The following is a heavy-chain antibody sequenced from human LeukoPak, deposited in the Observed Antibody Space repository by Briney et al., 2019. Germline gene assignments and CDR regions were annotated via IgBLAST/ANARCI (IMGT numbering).Heavy chain of an antibody. V-gene: IGHV3-23*01. J-gene: IGHJ4*02. CDR2: VSGSGGIT. CDR3: AKTTAGNSSGRNPGWPVDY. Sequence: PGGFLRLSCAASGFTFNSYAMTWVRQAPGKGLEWVSHVSGSGGITYYADSVKGRFTIFRDNSKNTLYLQMNSLRADDTAVYYCAKTTAGNSSGRNPGWPVDYWGQGALVTVSS. CDR1: GFTFNSYA. D-gene: IGHD6-19*01.